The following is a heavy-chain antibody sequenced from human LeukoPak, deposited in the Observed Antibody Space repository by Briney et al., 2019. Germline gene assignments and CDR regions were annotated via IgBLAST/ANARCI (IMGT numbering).Heavy chain of an antibody. CDR3: ATKKGPYYYGSGSYVPKDY. CDR1: GFTFSSYA. J-gene: IGHJ4*03. Sequence: VGSLRLSRAASGFTFSSYAMSWVRQAPGKGLEWVSAISGSGGSTYYADSVTGRFTISRDNSKNTLYLQMKSLRAEDTAVYYCATKKGPYYYGSGSYVPKDYWGNRTIASVSS. V-gene: IGHV3-23*01. D-gene: IGHD3-10*01. CDR2: ISGSGGST.